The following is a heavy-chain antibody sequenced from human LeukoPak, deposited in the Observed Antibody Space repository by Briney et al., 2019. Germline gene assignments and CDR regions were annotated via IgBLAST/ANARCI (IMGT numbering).Heavy chain of an antibody. D-gene: IGHD3-22*01. J-gene: IGHJ6*03. V-gene: IGHV4-59*11. CDR3: VRGSSGSSPGYYYYFYMDV. Sequence: SETLSLTCTVSGGSISSHYWSWIRQPPGKGLEWIGYIYYSGSTNYNPSLKSRVTISVDTSKNQFSLMLNSVTAADTAVYYCVRGSSGSSPGYYYYFYMDVWGKGTTVTVSS. CDR1: GGSISSHY. CDR2: IYYSGST.